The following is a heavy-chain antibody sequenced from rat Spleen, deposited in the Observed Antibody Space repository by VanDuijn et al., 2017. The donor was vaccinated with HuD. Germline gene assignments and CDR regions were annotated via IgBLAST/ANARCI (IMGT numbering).Heavy chain of an antibody. D-gene: IGHD1-6*01. CDR2: INSAGNT. Sequence: EVQLQESGPGLVKPSQSLSLTCSVTGYSITSAYRWNWIRKFPGNKLEWMGYINSAGNTNYNPSLKSRISISRDPSKNQFFLQVNSLMTEETATYYCARSEGTHYYLPFADWGQGTLVTVSS. V-gene: IGHV3-3*01. CDR3: ARSEGTHYYLPFAD. CDR1: GYSITSAYR. J-gene: IGHJ3*01.